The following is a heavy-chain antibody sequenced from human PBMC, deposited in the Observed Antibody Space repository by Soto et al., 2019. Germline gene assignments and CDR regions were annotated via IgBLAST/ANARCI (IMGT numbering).Heavy chain of an antibody. CDR2: ISGSGGST. CDR1: GFTFSSYA. D-gene: IGHD3-3*01. Sequence: GGSLRLSCAASGFTFSSYAMSWVRQAPGKGLEWVSAISGSGGSTYYADSVKGRFTISRDNSKNTLYLQMNSLRAEDMAVYYCAKRTFGVTMLGDAFDIWGQGTMVTVSS. J-gene: IGHJ3*02. CDR3: AKRTFGVTMLGDAFDI. V-gene: IGHV3-23*01.